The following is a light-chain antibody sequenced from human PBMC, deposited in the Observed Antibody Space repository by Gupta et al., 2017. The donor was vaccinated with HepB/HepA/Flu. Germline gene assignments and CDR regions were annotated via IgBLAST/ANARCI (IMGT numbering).Light chain of an antibody. J-gene: IGLJ2*01. CDR1: TSDVGCLEF. Sequence: QAALSPPPPASGPLGQSVTISCTGSTSDVGCLEFVSWYQQPPGKATRIMIYEVDKRPSGVPHRFSGSKSGNTASLTVSGLQADDEADYYCTSYAGKNTVIFGGGTTLTVL. CDR3: TSYAGKNTVI. CDR2: EVD. V-gene: IGLV2-8*01.